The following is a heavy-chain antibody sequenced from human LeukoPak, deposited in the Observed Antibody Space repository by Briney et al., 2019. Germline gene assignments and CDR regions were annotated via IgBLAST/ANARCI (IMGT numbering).Heavy chain of an antibody. D-gene: IGHD2-21*02. CDR1: GGSISRGDYY. CDR3: ARSMVVTAFDI. J-gene: IGHJ3*02. Sequence: SETLSLTCTVSGGSISRGDYYWSWIRQPPGKGLEWIGYIYYSGSTYYNPSLKSRVTISVDASKNQFSLKLSSVTAADTAVYYCARSMVVTAFDIWGQGTMVTVSS. CDR2: IYYSGST. V-gene: IGHV4-30-4*08.